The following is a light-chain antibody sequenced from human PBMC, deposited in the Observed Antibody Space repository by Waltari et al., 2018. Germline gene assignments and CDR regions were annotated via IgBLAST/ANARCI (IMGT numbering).Light chain of an antibody. J-gene: IGKJ1*01. Sequence: DIKMTQSPSSLSASVGHRVTITCRASQSISRDLYWYQQKPGTAPKLLIYGASSLPCGVPSMISGSEAGTDLTLTISSRQAEDFATYYCQQRYSIPRTFGEGTKVEIK. CDR1: QSISRD. CDR3: QQRYSIPRT. CDR2: GAS. V-gene: IGKV1-39*01.